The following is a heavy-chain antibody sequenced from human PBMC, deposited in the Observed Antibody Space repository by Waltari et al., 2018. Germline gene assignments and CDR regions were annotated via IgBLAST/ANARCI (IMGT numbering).Heavy chain of an antibody. V-gene: IGHV4-4*02. CDR2: VLSTGKT. D-gene: IGHD2-15*01. J-gene: IGHJ4*02. Sequence: QLQESGPGLVKPSGTLSPTFGCPCCSVARANWWSWVRQSPHRGLEWIGQVLSTGKTNYSPSFASRVTMSLDASNNQFSLKVTSATAADTAVYYCARDRGRGLYLDVWGPGTLVTVSP. CDR1: CCSVARANW. CDR3: ARDRGRGLYLDV.